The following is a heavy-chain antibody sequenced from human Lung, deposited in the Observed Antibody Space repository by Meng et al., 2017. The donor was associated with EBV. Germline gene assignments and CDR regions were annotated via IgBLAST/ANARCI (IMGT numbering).Heavy chain of an antibody. J-gene: IGHJ4*02. Sequence: GQRQDPGPRMMKPSEPLSLTYTVSGGSINSYYWHWFRQPAGKGLEWIGRFHTSGGTKYNPSLKSRVTMSVDMSKSQLSLNLNSVTAADTAVYYCAADPLLDDYGNSFDYWGQGTLVTVSS. CDR3: AADPLLDDYGNSFDY. CDR1: GGSINSYY. CDR2: FHTSGGT. D-gene: IGHD4-11*01. V-gene: IGHV4-4*07.